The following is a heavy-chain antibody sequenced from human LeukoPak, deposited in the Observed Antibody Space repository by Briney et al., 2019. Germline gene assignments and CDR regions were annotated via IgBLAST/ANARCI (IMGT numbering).Heavy chain of an antibody. CDR1: GLTFSDYG. CDR2: IWNDGSKE. CDR3: AKAAHQGSWSSGSLDS. D-gene: IGHD3-10*01. Sequence: PGGSLRLSCVVSGLTFSDYGLRWVRQAPGKGLEWVAFIWNDGSKEYYADSVKGRFTISIDNSKNTLSLQMNSLRAEDTAVYYCAKAAHQGSWSSGSLDSWGQGRLVTVSS. J-gene: IGHJ4*02. V-gene: IGHV3-30*02.